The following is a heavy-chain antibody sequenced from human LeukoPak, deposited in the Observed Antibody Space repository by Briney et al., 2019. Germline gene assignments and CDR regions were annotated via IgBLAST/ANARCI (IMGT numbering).Heavy chain of an antibody. D-gene: IGHD3-10*01. CDR2: INPSGGST. J-gene: IGHJ6*03. CDR1: GYTFTSYY. V-gene: IGHV1-46*01. Sequence: ASVKVSCKASGYTFTSYYMHWVRQAPGQGLEWMGIINPSGGSTSYAQKFQGRVTITADESTSTAYMEPSSLRSEDTAVYYCASITMVRGDDHYYMDVWGKGTTVTISS. CDR3: ASITMVRGDDHYYMDV.